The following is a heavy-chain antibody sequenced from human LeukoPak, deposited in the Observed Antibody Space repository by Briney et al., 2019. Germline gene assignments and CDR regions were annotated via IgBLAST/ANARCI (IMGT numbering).Heavy chain of an antibody. CDR3: ARASGGYCSSTGCYTRLPFDP. D-gene: IGHD2-2*01. V-gene: IGHV4-59*01. CDR2: IYYSGST. Sequence: SETLSLTCTVSGGSISTYYWSWIRQPPGKGLEWIGYIYYSGSTNYNPSLKSRVTILGDTSKNQISLKLSSVTAADTAVYYCARASGGYCSSTGCYTRLPFDPWGQGTLVTVSS. J-gene: IGHJ5*02. CDR1: GGSISTYY.